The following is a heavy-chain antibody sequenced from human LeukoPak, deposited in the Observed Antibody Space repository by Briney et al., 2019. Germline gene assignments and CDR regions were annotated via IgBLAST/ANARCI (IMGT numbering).Heavy chain of an antibody. CDR3: ARDWGDGYTSDAFDI. CDR2: IYSGGST. V-gene: IGHV3-53*01. J-gene: IGHJ3*02. CDR1: GFTVSSNY. D-gene: IGHD5-24*01. Sequence: PGGSLRLSCSASGFTVSSNYMSWVRQAPGKGLEWVSVIYSGGSTYYADSVKGRFTISRDNSKNTLYLQMNSLRAEDTAVYYCARDWGDGYTSDAFDIWGQGTMVTVSS.